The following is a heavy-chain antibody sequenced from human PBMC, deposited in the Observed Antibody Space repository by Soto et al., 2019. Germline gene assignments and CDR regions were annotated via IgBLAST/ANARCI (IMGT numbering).Heavy chain of an antibody. CDR1: GFTFSSYW. D-gene: IGHD2-15*01. V-gene: IGHV3-7*01. CDR2: IKQDGSEK. Sequence: PGGPLRLSCAASGFTFSSYWMSWVRQAPGKGLEWVANIKQDGSEKYYVDSVKGRFTISRDNAKTSLYLQMNSLRAEDTAVYYCASIVPFYCSGGSCYSWEDAFDIWGQGTMVTVSS. J-gene: IGHJ3*02. CDR3: ASIVPFYCSGGSCYSWEDAFDI.